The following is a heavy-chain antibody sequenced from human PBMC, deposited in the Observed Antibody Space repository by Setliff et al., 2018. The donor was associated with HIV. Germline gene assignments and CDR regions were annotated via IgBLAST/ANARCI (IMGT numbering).Heavy chain of an antibody. V-gene: IGHV4-30-4*08. D-gene: IGHD3-9*01. Sequence: PSETLSLTCTVSGASIRSGDYYWSWIRQPPGKDLEWIWYIYYSGSTYYNPSLKSRITISVDTSKNQFSLNLDSVTAADTAVYYCARGKLRYFDGYYYYYGMDVWGQGTTVTVSS. CDR1: GASIRSGDYY. CDR3: ARGKLRYFDGYYYYYGMDV. CDR2: IYYSGST. J-gene: IGHJ6*02.